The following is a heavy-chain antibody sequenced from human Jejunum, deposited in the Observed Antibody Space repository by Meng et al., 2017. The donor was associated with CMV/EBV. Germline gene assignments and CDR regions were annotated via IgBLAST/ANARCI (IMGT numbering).Heavy chain of an antibody. CDR2: IKRESKGGTI. J-gene: IGHJ4*02. D-gene: IGHD3-16*01. CDR1: GLSLRSAW. V-gene: IGHV3-15*07. Sequence: SCAASGLSLRSAWVNWVRQAPGTGLEWVGRIKRESKGGTIDYGTPVKDRFTSSRDDSKNTFFLQMDNLRIEDTAVYYCMTDYYDSGYWGQGTLVTVS. CDR3: MTDYYDSGY.